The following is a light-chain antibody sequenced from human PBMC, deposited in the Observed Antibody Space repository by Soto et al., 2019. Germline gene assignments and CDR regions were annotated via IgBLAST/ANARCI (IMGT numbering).Light chain of an antibody. J-gene: IGKJ4*01. V-gene: IGKV3-15*01. CDR1: QGIGDT. CDR3: QPYNNWPLT. Sequence: EIVLTQSPGTRSLSPGERATLSCRASQGIGDTLAWYQHKPGQTPRLLIYDTSTRATGVPTRFSGSRSGAEFTLTINSLQSEDFAVYYCQPYNNWPLTFGGGTKVDIK. CDR2: DTS.